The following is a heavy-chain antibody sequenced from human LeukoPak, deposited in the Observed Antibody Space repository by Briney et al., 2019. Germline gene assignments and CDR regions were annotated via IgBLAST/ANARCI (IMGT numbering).Heavy chain of an antibody. CDR2: INPNSGGT. J-gene: IGHJ4*02. V-gene: IGHV1-2*02. Sequence: ASVKVSCKASGYTFTGYYMHWVRQAPGQGLEWMGWINPNSGGTNYAQKFQGRVTMTRDTSISTAYMELSRLRSDDTAVYYCARVGVGVVPAAIYDYWGQGTLVTVSS. CDR3: ARVGVGVVPAAIYDY. CDR1: GYTFTGYY. D-gene: IGHD2-2*02.